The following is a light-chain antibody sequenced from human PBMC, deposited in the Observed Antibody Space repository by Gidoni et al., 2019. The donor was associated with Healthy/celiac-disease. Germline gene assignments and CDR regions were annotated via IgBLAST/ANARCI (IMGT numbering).Light chain of an antibody. CDR1: QSVLYSSNNKNY. CDR3: QQYYSTPLT. V-gene: IGKV4-1*01. Sequence: ERATINCKSSQSVLYSSNNKNYLAWYQQKPEQPPKLLIYWASTRESGVPDRFSGSGSGTDFTLTISSLQAEDVAVYYCQQYYSTPLTFGGGTKVEIK. J-gene: IGKJ4*01. CDR2: WAS.